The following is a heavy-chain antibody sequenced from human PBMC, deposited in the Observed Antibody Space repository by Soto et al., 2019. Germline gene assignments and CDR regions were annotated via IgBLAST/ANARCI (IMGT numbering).Heavy chain of an antibody. CDR3: ARDRGSYALDY. CDR1: GYTFTNYG. V-gene: IGHV1-18*01. J-gene: IGHJ4*02. CDR2: ISANNGNT. D-gene: IGHD1-26*01. Sequence: GASVKVSCKASGYTFTNYGISWVQQAPGQGLEWMGWISANNGNTNYEQKLQGRVTMTTDTSTSTAYMELRSLRSDDTAVYYCARDRGSYALDYWGQGTLVTVSS.